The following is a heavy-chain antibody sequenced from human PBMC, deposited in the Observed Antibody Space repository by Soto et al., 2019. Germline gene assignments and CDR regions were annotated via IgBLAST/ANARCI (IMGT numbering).Heavy chain of an antibody. J-gene: IGHJ4*02. CDR2: ISYDGSNK. D-gene: IGHD3-10*01. V-gene: IGHV3-30*03. CDR3: ASWFGAFDY. CDR1: GFTFSSYG. Sequence: QVQLVESGGGVVQPGRSLRLSCAASGFTFSSYGMHWVRQAPVKGLEWVVVISYDGSNKYYADSVMVRFTISRDNSKNTLYLQMNMLRAEDTAVYYCASWFGAFDYWGQGTLVTVFS.